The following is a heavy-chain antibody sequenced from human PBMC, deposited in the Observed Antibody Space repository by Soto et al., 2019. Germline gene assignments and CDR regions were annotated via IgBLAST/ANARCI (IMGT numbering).Heavy chain of an antibody. CDR1: GGTFSTSS. CDR3: AGGHEYGGTSDGFDI. J-gene: IGHJ3*02. CDR2: ILPIFGTA. D-gene: IGHD4-17*01. V-gene: IGHV1-69*14. Sequence: QVQLVQSGAEVKKPGSSMKVSCKASGGTFSTSSINWVRQAPGQRPEWMGNILPIFGTADYAQKFQDRVTITADKSTNTAYMELRSLFSEDTAVYYCAGGHEYGGTSDGFDIWGQGTVVTVSS.